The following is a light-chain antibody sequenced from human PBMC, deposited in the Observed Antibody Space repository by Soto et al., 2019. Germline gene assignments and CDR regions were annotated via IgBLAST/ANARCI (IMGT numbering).Light chain of an antibody. CDR3: QQYNSFSLT. CDR1: QSISSW. CDR2: DAS. Sequence: DIQMTQSPSTLSASVGDRVTITFRASQSISSWLAWYQQKPGKAPNLLIYDASSLESGVPSRFSGSGSGTEFTLTISSLQPDDFATYYCQQYNSFSLTFGGGTNVEIK. V-gene: IGKV1-5*01. J-gene: IGKJ4*01.